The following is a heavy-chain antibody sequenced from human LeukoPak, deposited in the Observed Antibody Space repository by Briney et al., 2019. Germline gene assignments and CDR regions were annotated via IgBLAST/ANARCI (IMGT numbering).Heavy chain of an antibody. Sequence: KPGGSLRLSCAASGFTFSNAWMSWVRQAPGKGLEWVGRIKSKTDGGTTDYAAPVKGRFTISRDDSKNTLYLQMNSLKAEDTAVYYCTTDPIVVVIFPGGYWGQGTLVTVSS. CDR1: GFTFSNAW. V-gene: IGHV3-15*01. D-gene: IGHD3-22*01. J-gene: IGHJ4*02. CDR3: TTDPIVVVIFPGGY. CDR2: IKSKTDGGTT.